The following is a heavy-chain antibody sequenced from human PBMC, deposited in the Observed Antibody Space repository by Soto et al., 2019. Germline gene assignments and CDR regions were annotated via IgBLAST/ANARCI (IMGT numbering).Heavy chain of an antibody. CDR3: AGVGSGSWSLRGAMDF. CDR2: ISYDGSNE. Sequence: QVQLVESGGGVVQPGRSLRLSCAASGFLLSSHAMHWVRQAPGQGLEWVAIISYDGSNEYYGGSVKGRFTISRDNSNKARVSKMKNVGLEDTDVDYWAGVGSGSWSLRGAMDFWGLGTMVTVSS. CDR1: GFLLSSHA. D-gene: IGHD3-10*01. V-gene: IGHV3-30*04. J-gene: IGHJ6*02.